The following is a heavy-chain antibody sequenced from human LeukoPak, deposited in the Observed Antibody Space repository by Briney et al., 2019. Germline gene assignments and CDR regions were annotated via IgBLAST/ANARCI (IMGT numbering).Heavy chain of an antibody. CDR2: IYPGDSDT. CDR3: ARNSGSYYSPNWFAT. D-gene: IGHD3-10*01. Sequence: GESLKISCKGSGYSFTSYWIGWVRQMPGKGLEWMGIIYPGDSDTRYSPSFQGQVTISADKSISTAYLQWSSLKASDTAMYYCARNSGSYYSPNWFATWGQGTLVTVSS. J-gene: IGHJ5*02. V-gene: IGHV5-51*01. CDR1: GYSFTSYW.